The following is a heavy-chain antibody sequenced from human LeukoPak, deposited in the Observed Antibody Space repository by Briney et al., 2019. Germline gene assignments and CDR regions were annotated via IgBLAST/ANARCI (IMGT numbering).Heavy chain of an antibody. CDR1: GGSISSGGYY. CDR2: IYYSGST. CDR3: ASLIYGDYGTSLDY. V-gene: IGHV4-31*03. Sequence: SETLSLTCTVSGGSISSGGYYWSWIRQRPGKGLEWIGYIYYSGSTYYNPSLKSRVTISVDTSKNQFSLKLSSVTAADTAVYYCASLIYGDYGTSLDYWGQGTLVTVSS. J-gene: IGHJ4*02. D-gene: IGHD4-17*01.